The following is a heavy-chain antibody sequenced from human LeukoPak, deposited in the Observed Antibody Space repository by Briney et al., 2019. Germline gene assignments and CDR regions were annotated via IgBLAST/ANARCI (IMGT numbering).Heavy chain of an antibody. Sequence: GGSLRLSCAASGFTVSSNYMSWVRQAPGKGLEWVSVIYSGGSTYYADSVKGRFTISRDNSKNTLYLQMNSLRAEDTAVYYCARDPVGATPWYFDLWGRGTLVTVSS. CDR2: IYSGGST. CDR3: ARDPVGATPWYFDL. CDR1: GFTVSSNY. D-gene: IGHD1-26*01. J-gene: IGHJ2*01. V-gene: IGHV3-53*01.